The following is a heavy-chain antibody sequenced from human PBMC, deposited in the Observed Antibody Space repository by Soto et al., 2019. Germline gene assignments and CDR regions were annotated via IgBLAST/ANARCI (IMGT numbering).Heavy chain of an antibody. V-gene: IGHV4-30-4*01. CDR1: GGSISSGDYY. CDR2: IYYSGST. J-gene: IGHJ4*02. D-gene: IGHD5-18*01. Sequence: SETLSLTCTVSGGSISSGDYYWSWIRQPPGKGLEWIGYIYYSGSTYYNPSLKSRVTISVDTSKNQFSLKLSSVTAADTAVYYCARVLRWLTFDYWGQGTLVTVSS. CDR3: ARVLRWLTFDY.